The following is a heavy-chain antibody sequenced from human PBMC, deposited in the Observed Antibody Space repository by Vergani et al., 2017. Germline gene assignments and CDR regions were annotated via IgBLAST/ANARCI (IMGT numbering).Heavy chain of an antibody. V-gene: IGHV3-49*03. D-gene: IGHD2-2*01. CDR1: GFTFGDYA. Sequence: EVQLVESGGGLVQPGRSLRLSCTASGFTFGDYAMSWFRQAPGKGLEWVGFIRSKAYGGTTEYDASVKGRFTISRDDSKSIAYLQMNSLKTEDTAVYYCTRVAWDIVVVPAAIDFDYWGQGTLVTVSS. CDR3: TRVAWDIVVVPAAIDFDY. J-gene: IGHJ4*02. CDR2: IRSKAYGGTT.